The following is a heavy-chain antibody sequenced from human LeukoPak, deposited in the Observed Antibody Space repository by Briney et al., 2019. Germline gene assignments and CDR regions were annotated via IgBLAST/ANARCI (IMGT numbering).Heavy chain of an antibody. CDR3: AGYNCSSTSCYTGGFDY. CDR1: GGSISSYY. V-gene: IGHV4-4*07. CDR2: IYTSGST. Sequence: SETLSLTCTVSGGSISSYYWSWIRQPAGKGLEWIGRIYTSGSTNYNPSLKSRVTMSVDTSKNQFSLKLSSVTAADTAVYYCAGYNCSSTSCYTGGFDYWGQGTLVTVSS. D-gene: IGHD2-2*02. J-gene: IGHJ4*02.